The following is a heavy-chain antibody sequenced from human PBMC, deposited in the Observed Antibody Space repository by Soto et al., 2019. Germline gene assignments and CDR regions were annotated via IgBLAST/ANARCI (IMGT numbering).Heavy chain of an antibody. J-gene: IGHJ5*02. CDR2: MYHSGTF. CDR1: GGSIGGVGYS. V-gene: IGHV4-30-2*01. Sequence: SETLSLTCAVSGGSIGGVGYSWSWIRQPPGGGLEWIGYMYHSGTFLKSTSLKTRLTMSLDMSKNQFSLTLNSMTAADTAVYYCARAQFYSGSGNYNNLMFDAWGQGIQVTVSS. D-gene: IGHD3-10*01. CDR3: ARAQFYSGSGNYNNLMFDA.